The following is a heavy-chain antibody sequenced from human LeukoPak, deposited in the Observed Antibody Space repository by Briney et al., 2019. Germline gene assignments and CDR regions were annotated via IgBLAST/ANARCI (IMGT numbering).Heavy chain of an antibody. V-gene: IGHV3-7*01. CDR1: GFTFTKYW. J-gene: IGHJ5*02. CDR3: ARGIAARPGGGWFDP. D-gene: IGHD6-6*01. Sequence: GDSLRLSCAASGFTFTKYWMTWVRQAPGKGLEWVGNIKQDGSDKNYMDSVKGRFTISRDNTKNSVYLQMSSLRAEDTAVYYCARGIAARPGGGWFDPWGQGTLVTVSS. CDR2: IKQDGSDK.